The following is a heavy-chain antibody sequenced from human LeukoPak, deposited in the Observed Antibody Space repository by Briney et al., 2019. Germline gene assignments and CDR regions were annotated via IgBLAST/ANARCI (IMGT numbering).Heavy chain of an antibody. V-gene: IGHV1-46*03. J-gene: IGHJ4*02. D-gene: IGHD3-22*01. Sequence: GASVKVSCKASGYTFTSYYMHWVRQAPGQGLEWMGIINPSGGSTSYAQKFQGRVTMTRDTSTSTVYMELSSLRSEDTAVYYCAKSGYYYDSTSLLFDYWGQGTLVTVSS. CDR2: INPSGGST. CDR3: AKSGYYYDSTSLLFDY. CDR1: GYTFTSYY.